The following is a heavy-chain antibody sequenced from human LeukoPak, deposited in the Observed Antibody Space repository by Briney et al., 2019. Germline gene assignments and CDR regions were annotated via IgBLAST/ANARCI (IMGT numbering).Heavy chain of an antibody. CDR2: IIPIFGTA. CDR1: GYTFTSYG. Sequence: SVKVSCKASGYTFTSYGISWVRQAPGQGLEWMGGIIPIFGTANYAQKFQGRVTITADKSTSTAYMELSSLRSEDTAVYYCARTTYYYDSSGYYYNSEFDYWGQGTLVTVSS. J-gene: IGHJ4*02. V-gene: IGHV1-69*06. CDR3: ARTTYYYDSSGYYYNSEFDY. D-gene: IGHD3-22*01.